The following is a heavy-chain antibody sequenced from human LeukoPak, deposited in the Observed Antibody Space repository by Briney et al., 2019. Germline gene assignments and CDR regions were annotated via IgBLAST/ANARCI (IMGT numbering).Heavy chain of an antibody. CDR3: ARVWAFGGVIADY. CDR1: GGTFSSYA. Sequence: SVKVSCKASGGTFSSYAISWVRQAPGQGLEWMGRIIPILGIANYAQKFQGRVTITADKSTSTAYMELSSLRSEDTAVYYCARVWAFGGVIADYWGQGTLVTVSS. V-gene: IGHV1-69*04. CDR2: IIPILGIA. J-gene: IGHJ4*02. D-gene: IGHD3-16*02.